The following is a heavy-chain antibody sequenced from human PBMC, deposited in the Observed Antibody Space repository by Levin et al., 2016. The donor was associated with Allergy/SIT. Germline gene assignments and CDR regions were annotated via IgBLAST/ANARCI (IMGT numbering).Heavy chain of an antibody. Sequence: VRQMPGKGLEWMGWINPNSGGTNYAQKFHGRVTMTRDTSISTAYMELSGLRSDDRAVYYCARDKALIVGATTPGYYFDYWGQGTLVTVSS. CDR3: ARDKALIVGATTPGYYFDY. CDR2: INPNSGGT. V-gene: IGHV1-2*02. J-gene: IGHJ4*02. D-gene: IGHD1-26*01.